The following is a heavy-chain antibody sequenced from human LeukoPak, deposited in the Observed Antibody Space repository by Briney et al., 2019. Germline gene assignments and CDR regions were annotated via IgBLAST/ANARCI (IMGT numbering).Heavy chain of an antibody. J-gene: IGHJ4*02. CDR1: GSTVSSNY. CDR2: IYSGGST. V-gene: IGHV3-53*01. D-gene: IGHD6-13*01. Sequence: GGSLRLSCAASGSTVSSNYMSWVRQAPGKGLEWVSVIYSGGSTYYADSVKGRFTISRDNAKNSLYLQMNSLRAEDTAVYYCARGRDSSWYFLDYWGQGTLVTVSS. CDR3: ARGRDSSWYFLDY.